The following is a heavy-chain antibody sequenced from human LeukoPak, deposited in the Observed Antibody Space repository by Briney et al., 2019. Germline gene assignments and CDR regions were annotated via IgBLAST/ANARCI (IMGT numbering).Heavy chain of an antibody. D-gene: IGHD6-19*01. Sequence: PSETLSLTCTVSGGSISSYYWSWIRQPPGKGLEWIGYIYTSGSTNYNPSLKSRVTISVDTSKNQFSLKLSSVTAAGTAVYYCARQASSGWNNWFDPWGQGTLVTVSS. J-gene: IGHJ5*02. CDR3: ARQASSGWNNWFDP. CDR2: IYTSGST. V-gene: IGHV4-4*09. CDR1: GGSISSYY.